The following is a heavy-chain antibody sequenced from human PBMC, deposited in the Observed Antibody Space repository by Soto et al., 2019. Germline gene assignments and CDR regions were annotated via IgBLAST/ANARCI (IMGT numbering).Heavy chain of an antibody. Sequence: PGESLKISCKGSGYSFTSYWIGWVRQMPGKGLEWMGIIYPGDSDTRYSPSFQGQVTISADKSISTAYLQWSSLKASDTAMYYCAKGDYDILTGDERHEYYYYGMDVWGQGTTVTVSS. J-gene: IGHJ6*02. CDR2: IYPGDSDT. D-gene: IGHD3-9*01. CDR3: AKGDYDILTGDERHEYYYYGMDV. V-gene: IGHV5-51*01. CDR1: GYSFTSYW.